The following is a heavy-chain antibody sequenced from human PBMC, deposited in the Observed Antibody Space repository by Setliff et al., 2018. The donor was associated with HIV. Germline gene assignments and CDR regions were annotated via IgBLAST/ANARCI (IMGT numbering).Heavy chain of an antibody. D-gene: IGHD1-1*01. V-gene: IGHV1-18*04. CDR1: GYIFLNYD. J-gene: IGHJ4*02. CDR2: ISPDNGNT. CDR3: VRDRELRTTRSLDF. Sequence: SVKVSCKAPGYIFLNYDITWVRLAPGQGLEWMGWISPDNGNTNYAQKIEGRVILTTDKSTNTDEMELMSLRSEDTAVYYCVRDRELRTTRSLDFWGPGTLVTVTS.